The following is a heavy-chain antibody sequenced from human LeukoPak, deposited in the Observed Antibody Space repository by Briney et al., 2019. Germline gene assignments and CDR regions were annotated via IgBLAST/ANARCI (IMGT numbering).Heavy chain of an antibody. CDR2: IKQDGSEI. CDR3: ARWRTSNWSEFDY. Sequence: PGGSLRLSWAASGXTFSSHWLAWLRQAPEKGLEWVANIKQDGSEIYYVDSVKGRFTISRDNAKNSLYLQMNSLRAEDTAVYFCARWRTSNWSEFDYWGQGTLVTVSS. D-gene: IGHD6-13*01. CDR1: GXTFSSHW. V-gene: IGHV3-7*05. J-gene: IGHJ4*02.